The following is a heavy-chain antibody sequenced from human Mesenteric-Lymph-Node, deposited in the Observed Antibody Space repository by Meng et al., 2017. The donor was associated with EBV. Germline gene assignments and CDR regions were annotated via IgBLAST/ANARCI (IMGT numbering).Heavy chain of an antibody. V-gene: IGHV4-61*01. CDR1: VDSVSSGSYY. D-gene: IGHD6-6*01. CDR3: ARKSIADHFDNWFDP. Sequence: VRGRGGGPGSGPPSETLSLTCTVSVDSVSSGSYYWAWIRQPPGKGLEWIGQVYNSGRTNYNPSLKSRVTISVDTSKNQFSLKLSSVTAADTAVYYRARKSIADHFDNWFDPWGQGTLVTVSS. CDR2: VYNSGRT. J-gene: IGHJ5*02.